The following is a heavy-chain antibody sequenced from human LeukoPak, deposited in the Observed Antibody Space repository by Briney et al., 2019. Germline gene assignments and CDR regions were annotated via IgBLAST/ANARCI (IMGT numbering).Heavy chain of an antibody. V-gene: IGHV3-23*01. CDR1: GFTFRTYA. J-gene: IGHJ4*02. CDR2: ISGSGGST. D-gene: IGHD3-10*01. Sequence: GGSLRLSCAASGFTFRTYAMNWVRQAPGKGLEWVSAISGSGGSTYYADSVKGRFTISRDNSKNTLYLQMNSLRAEDTAVYYCAKDLSRVGFGELGYWGQGTLVTVSS. CDR3: AKDLSRVGFGELGY.